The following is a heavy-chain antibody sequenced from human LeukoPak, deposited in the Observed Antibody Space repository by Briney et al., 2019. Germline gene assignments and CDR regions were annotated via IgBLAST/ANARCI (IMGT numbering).Heavy chain of an antibody. CDR3: ARDEYIAVAGTLAWDYYYGMDV. V-gene: IGHV1-18*01. Sequence: GASVKVSCKASGYTFTSYGISWVRQAPGQGLEWMGWISAYNGNTNYAQKLQVRVTMSTDTSTSTAYMELRSLRSDDTAVYYCARDEYIAVAGTLAWDYYYGMDVWGQGTTVTVSS. J-gene: IGHJ6*02. CDR2: ISAYNGNT. CDR1: GYTFTSYG. D-gene: IGHD6-19*01.